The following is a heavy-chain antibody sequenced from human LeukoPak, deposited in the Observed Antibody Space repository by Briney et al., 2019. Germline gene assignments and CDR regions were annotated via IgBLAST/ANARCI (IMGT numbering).Heavy chain of an antibody. Sequence: SQTLSLTCTVSGGSISGGGYYWSWIRQHPGTGLEWIGYIYYSGSTYYNPSLKSRVTISVDTSKNQFSLKLSSVTAADTAVYYCARAYRIQLWFPDWGQGTLVTVSS. CDR3: ARAYRIQLWFPD. J-gene: IGHJ4*02. V-gene: IGHV4-31*03. D-gene: IGHD5-18*01. CDR1: GGSISGGGYY. CDR2: IYYSGST.